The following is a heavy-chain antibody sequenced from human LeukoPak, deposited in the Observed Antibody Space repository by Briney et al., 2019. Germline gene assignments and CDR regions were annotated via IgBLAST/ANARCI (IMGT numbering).Heavy chain of an antibody. D-gene: IGHD2-15*01. V-gene: IGHV3-11*03. CDR3: TRHPAEGDY. CDR1: GFTFSDFY. CDR2: ISSSSEDT. J-gene: IGHJ4*02. Sequence: GGSLRLSCAASGFTFSDFYMSWVRQTPGKGLEWVSYISSSSEDTNYADSVKGRFTLSRINAKNSLYLQMNSPRAEDPAVYYCTRHPAEGDYLGGGTLVRVSS.